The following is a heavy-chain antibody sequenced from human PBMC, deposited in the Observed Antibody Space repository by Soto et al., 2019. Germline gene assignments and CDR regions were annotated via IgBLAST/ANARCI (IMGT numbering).Heavy chain of an antibody. J-gene: IGHJ3*02. CDR1: GYPVTAYY. D-gene: IGHD3-3*01. CDR2: INPATGAA. Sequence: QLHLVQSGAVVKKPGASVTVSCSASGYPVTAYYMHWVRQAPGRGLEWMGGINPATGAAKYTQTFQGRVTMTRDTSTSTDFMELSRLASEDTAVFYFAVGGGVGVAGSAAFDMWGQGTLVTVSS. V-gene: IGHV1-2*02. CDR3: AVGGGVGVAGSAAFDM.